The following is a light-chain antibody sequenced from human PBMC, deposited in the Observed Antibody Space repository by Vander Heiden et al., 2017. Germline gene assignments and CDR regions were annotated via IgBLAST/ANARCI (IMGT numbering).Light chain of an antibody. CDR3: QQNNSGLWT. CDR1: QSISSW. J-gene: IGKJ1*01. Sequence: DIQMTQSLSTLSASVGDRVTITCRASQSISSWLDWYQQKPGKAPKLLIYKASSLESGVPSRFSGSGSGTEFTLTISSLQPDDFATYYCQQNNSGLWTFGQGTKVEIK. CDR2: KAS. V-gene: IGKV1-5*03.